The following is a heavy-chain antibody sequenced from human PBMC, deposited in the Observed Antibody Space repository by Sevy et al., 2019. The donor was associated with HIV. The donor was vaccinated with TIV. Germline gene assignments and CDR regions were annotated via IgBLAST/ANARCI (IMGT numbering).Heavy chain of an antibody. CDR3: STDPIIVLLVTDGMDV. J-gene: IGHJ6*02. D-gene: IGHD2-8*02. CDR2: IKSRADGGTI. CDR1: GFTFTYAW. V-gene: IGHV3-15*01. Sequence: GGSLRLSCAASGFTFTYAWMTWVRQAPGKGLEWLGRIKSRADGGTIDYAASVKGRFRISRDDSKNTLYLQMNSLITEDTGVYYCSTDPIIVLLVTDGMDVWGQGTSVTVSS.